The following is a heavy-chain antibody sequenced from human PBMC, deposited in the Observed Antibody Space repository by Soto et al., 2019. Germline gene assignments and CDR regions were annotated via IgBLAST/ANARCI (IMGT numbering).Heavy chain of an antibody. CDR2: IYHSGST. V-gene: IGHV4-30-4*01. D-gene: IGHD2-21*01. J-gene: IGHJ3*02. CDR3: ATDGVEMGAFDI. CDR1: GGSISSGDHY. Sequence: QVQLQESGPGLVKPSQTLSLTCTVSGGSISSGDHYWSWIRQPPGKGLEWIGYIYHSGSTYYNPSLKSRVTISVDRSKNQFSLKLSSVTAADTAVYYCATDGVEMGAFDIWGQGTMVTVSS.